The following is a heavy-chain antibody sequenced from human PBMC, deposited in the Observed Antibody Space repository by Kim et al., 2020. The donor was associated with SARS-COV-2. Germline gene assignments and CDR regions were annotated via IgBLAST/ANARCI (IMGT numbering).Heavy chain of an antibody. Sequence: SETLSLTCAVYGGSFSGYYWSWIRQPPGKGLEWIGEINHSGSTNYNPSLKSRVTISVDTSKNQFSLKLSSVTAADTAVYYCARLPRTYSSSSYWGQGTLVTVSS. CDR2: INHSGST. J-gene: IGHJ4*02. V-gene: IGHV4-34*01. CDR1: GGSFSGYY. CDR3: ARLPRTYSSSSY. D-gene: IGHD6-6*01.